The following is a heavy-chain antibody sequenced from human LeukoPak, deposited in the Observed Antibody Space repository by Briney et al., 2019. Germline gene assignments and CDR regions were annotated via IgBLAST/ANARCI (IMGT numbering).Heavy chain of an antibody. CDR3: AGGPGLPWLLGAFDI. V-gene: IGHV1-69*05. CDR2: IIPIFGTA. D-gene: IGHD2-15*01. J-gene: IGHJ3*02. CDR1: GGTFSSYA. Sequence: VASVKVSCKASGGTFSSYAISWVRQAPGQGLECMGGIIPIFGTANYAQKFQGRVTITTDESTSTAYMELSSLRSEDTAVYYCAGGPGLPWLLGAFDIWGQGTMVTVSS.